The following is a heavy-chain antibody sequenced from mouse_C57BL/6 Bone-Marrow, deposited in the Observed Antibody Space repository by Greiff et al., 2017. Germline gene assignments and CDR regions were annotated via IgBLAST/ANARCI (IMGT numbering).Heavy chain of an antibody. CDR3: ASDYYGSSFPYYYAMDY. CDR2: IYPRSGNT. V-gene: IGHV1-81*01. D-gene: IGHD1-1*01. Sequence: QVQLQQSGAELARPGASVKLSCKASGYTFTSYGISWVKQRTGQGLEWIGEIYPRSGNTYYNEKFKGKASLTADKSSRTAYMELRSLTSEDSAVYFCASDYYGSSFPYYYAMDYWGQGTSVTVSS. J-gene: IGHJ4*01. CDR1: GYTFTSYG.